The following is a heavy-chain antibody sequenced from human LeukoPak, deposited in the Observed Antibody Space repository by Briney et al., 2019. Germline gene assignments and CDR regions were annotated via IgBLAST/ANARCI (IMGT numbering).Heavy chain of an antibody. CDR3: VKAAPGPHDAFDI. Sequence: PSETLSLTCTVSGDSINSYYWSWIRQPPGKGLEWIANIHYSGTTNYNPSLKSRVTISIDTSKNQFSLRLSSVTATDTAVYYCVKAAPGPHDAFDIWGQGTMVTVSS. D-gene: IGHD6-13*01. J-gene: IGHJ3*02. CDR1: GDSINSYY. CDR2: IHYSGTT. V-gene: IGHV4-59*08.